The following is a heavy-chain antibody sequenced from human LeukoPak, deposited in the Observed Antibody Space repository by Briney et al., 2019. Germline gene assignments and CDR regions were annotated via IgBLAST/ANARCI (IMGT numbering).Heavy chain of an antibody. Sequence: SGPTLVKPTQTLTLTCTFSGFSLRTSGMGVGWIRQPPGKALEWLALIYWDDDKRYSPSLKSRLTITKDTSKNQVVLTMTNMDPVDTATYYCAHRGQPLDYGSGDYFDYWGQGTLVTVSS. CDR1: GFSLRTSGMG. D-gene: IGHD3-10*01. CDR2: IYWDDDK. J-gene: IGHJ4*02. CDR3: AHRGQPLDYGSGDYFDY. V-gene: IGHV2-5*02.